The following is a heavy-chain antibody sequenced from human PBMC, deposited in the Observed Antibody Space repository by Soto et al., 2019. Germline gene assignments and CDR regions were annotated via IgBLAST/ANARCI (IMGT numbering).Heavy chain of an antibody. CDR3: ARRNSGYDYSWFDP. CDR1: GGSISSYY. V-gene: IGHV4-59*08. Sequence: SETLSLTCTVSGGSISSYYWSWIRQPPGKGLEWIGYIYYSGSTNYNPSLKSRVTISVDTSKNQFSLKLSSVTAADTAVYYCARRNSGYDYSWFDPWGQGTLVTVSS. D-gene: IGHD5-12*01. CDR2: IYYSGST. J-gene: IGHJ5*02.